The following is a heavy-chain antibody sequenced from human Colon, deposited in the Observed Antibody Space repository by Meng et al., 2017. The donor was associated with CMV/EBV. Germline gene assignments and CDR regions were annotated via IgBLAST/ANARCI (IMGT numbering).Heavy chain of an antibody. CDR1: YG. V-gene: IGHV3-30*02. Sequence: YGMHWVRQAPGKGLEWVASMRYDGSNNYYRESVKGRFTISRDNSQNTLYLRMNSLRVEDSAMYYCTNGPRGFCSGESCKSHLVPFDNWGQGTQVTVSS. CDR3: TNGPRGFCSGESCKSHLVPFDN. J-gene: IGHJ4*02. CDR2: MRYDGSNN. D-gene: IGHD2-15*01.